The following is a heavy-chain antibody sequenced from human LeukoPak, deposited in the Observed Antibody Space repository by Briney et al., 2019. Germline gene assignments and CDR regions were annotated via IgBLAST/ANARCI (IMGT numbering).Heavy chain of an antibody. CDR2: ISNSGGRT. D-gene: IGHD5-12*01. J-gene: IGHJ4*02. CDR3: AKSYNGYESKPDY. CDR1: GFTFSSYA. V-gene: IGHV3-23*01. Sequence: GGSLRLSCAASGFTFSSYAMSWVRQAPGKGLEWVSSISNSGGRTFYTDSVKGRFTISRDNTKITLYLQMNSLRAEDTAVYYCAKSYNGYESKPDYWGRGTLVTVSS.